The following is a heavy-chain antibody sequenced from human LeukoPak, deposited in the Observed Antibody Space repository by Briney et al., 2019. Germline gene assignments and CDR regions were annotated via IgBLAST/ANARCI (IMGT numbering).Heavy chain of an antibody. V-gene: IGHV1-2*02. CDR2: INPNSGGT. CDR1: GYTFTGYY. J-gene: IGHJ6*03. CDR3: ATDGSGLYYYYMDV. D-gene: IGHD3-10*01. Sequence: ASVKVSCKASGYTFTGYYMHWVRQAPGQGLEWMGWINPNSGGTNYAQKFQGRVTMTRDTSISTAYMELSRLRSDDTAVYYCATDGSGLYYYYMDVWGKGTTVTVSS.